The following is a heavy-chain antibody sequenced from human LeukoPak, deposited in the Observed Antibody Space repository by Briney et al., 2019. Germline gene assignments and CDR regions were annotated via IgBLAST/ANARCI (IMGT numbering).Heavy chain of an antibody. Sequence: PSETLSLTCAVSGGSISSGGYSWSWIRQPPGKGLEWIGYIYHSGGTYYNPSLKSRVTISVDRSKNQFSLKLSSVTAADTAVYYCARDSGEGYFDYWGQGTLVTVSS. J-gene: IGHJ4*02. CDR3: ARDSGEGYFDY. V-gene: IGHV4-30-2*01. CDR2: IYHSGGT. D-gene: IGHD3-10*01. CDR1: GGSISSGGYS.